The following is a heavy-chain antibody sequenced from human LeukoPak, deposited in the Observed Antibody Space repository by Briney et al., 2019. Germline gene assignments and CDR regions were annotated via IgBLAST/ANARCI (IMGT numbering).Heavy chain of an antibody. Sequence: ASVKVSCKASGGTFSSYAISWVRQAPGQGLEWMGGIIPIFGTANYAQKFQGRVTITADESTSTAYMELSSLRSEDTAIYYCARRGGCISTSCNLDYWGQGTLVTVSS. J-gene: IGHJ4*02. V-gene: IGHV1-69*13. CDR3: ARRGGCISTSCNLDY. D-gene: IGHD2-2*01. CDR1: GGTFSSYA. CDR2: IIPIFGTA.